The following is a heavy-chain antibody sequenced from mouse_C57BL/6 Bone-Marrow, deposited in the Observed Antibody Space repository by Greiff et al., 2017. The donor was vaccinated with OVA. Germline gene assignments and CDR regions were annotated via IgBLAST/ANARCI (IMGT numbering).Heavy chain of an antibody. CDR3: ASGTRVVYVEC. V-gene: IGHV1-85*01. D-gene: IGHD1-1*01. Sequence: QVQLQQSGPELVRPGASVKLSCKASGYTFTSYDINWVKQRPGQGLEWIGRIYPGSGSTNYNEKFKGKATLTVDTSSSTAYMELHSLTSEDSAVYFCASGTRVVYVECWGKGTTLTVSS. CDR2: IYPGSGST. J-gene: IGHJ2*01. CDR1: GYTFTSYD.